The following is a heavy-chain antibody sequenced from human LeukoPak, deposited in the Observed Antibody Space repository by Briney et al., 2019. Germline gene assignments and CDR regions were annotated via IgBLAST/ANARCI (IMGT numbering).Heavy chain of an antibody. D-gene: IGHD1-1*01. J-gene: IGHJ4*02. Sequence: PGGSLRLSCAASGFTFSTYSMTWARQAPGKGLEWVSYISSTSSTIHYADSVKGRFTISRDNAKNSLYLQMNSLRDEDTAVYYCARSGNYDWWGQGTLVTVSS. CDR1: GFTFSTYS. CDR3: ARSGNYDW. CDR2: ISSTSSTI. V-gene: IGHV3-48*02.